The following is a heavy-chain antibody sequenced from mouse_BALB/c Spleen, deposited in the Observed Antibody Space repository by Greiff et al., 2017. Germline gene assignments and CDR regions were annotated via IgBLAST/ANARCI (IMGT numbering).Heavy chain of an antibody. CDR1: GYTFTSYY. Sequence: QVHVKQSGPELVKPGASVRISCKASGYTFTSYYIHWVKQRPGQGLEWIGWIYPGNVNTKYNEKFKGKATLTADKSSSTAYMQLSSLTSEDSAVYFCAEGAYYGAMDYWGQGTSVTVSS. D-gene: IGHD2-10*01. V-gene: IGHV1S56*01. CDR2: IYPGNVNT. J-gene: IGHJ4*01. CDR3: AEGAYYGAMDY.